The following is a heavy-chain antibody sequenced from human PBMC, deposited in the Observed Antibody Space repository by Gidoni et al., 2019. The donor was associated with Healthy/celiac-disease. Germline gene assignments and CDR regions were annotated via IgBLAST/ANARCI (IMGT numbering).Heavy chain of an antibody. V-gene: IGHV3-33*01. CDR2: IWYDGSNK. CDR3: ARERTSLRRGLLYGMDV. J-gene: IGHJ6*02. D-gene: IGHD2-8*01. Sequence: QVQLVESGGGVVQPGRSLRLSCAASGFTFRSYGMHWGRQAPGKGLEWVAVIWYDGSNKYYADSVKGRFTISRDNSKNTLSLQMNSLRAEDTAVYYCARERTSLRRGLLYGMDVWGQGTTVTVSS. CDR1: GFTFRSYG.